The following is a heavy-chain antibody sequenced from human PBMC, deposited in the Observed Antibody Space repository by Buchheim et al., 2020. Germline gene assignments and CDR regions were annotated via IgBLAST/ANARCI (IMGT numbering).Heavy chain of an antibody. CDR2: INQRGTEK. D-gene: IGHD2-15*01. Sequence: EVQLVESGGGLVQPGGSLRLSCAASGFTFSDFWMNWVRQAPGKGLEWVASINQRGTEKYYVDSVKGRFPVSRDNGKNSLYLQMNNLRAEDTAVYYCARDGVAEGLYFDYWGQGTL. V-gene: IGHV3-7*01. CDR1: GFTFSDFW. CDR3: ARDGVAEGLYFDY. J-gene: IGHJ4*02.